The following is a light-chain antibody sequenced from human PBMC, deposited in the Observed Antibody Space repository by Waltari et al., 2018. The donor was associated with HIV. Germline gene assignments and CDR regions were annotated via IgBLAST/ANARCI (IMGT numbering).Light chain of an antibody. CDR2: NTY. J-gene: IGLJ2*01. V-gene: IGLV1-44*01. CDR3: AAWDDYMEGHV. CDR1: SANIGTNT. Sequence: QSVLTQPPSASGTPGQTVTISCSGSSANIGTNTVNWYQQLPGTAPKLLIYNTYQRPSGVPDRGSGSQSGTSASLAISGLQSEDEADYYCAAWDDYMEGHVFGGGTKLTIL.